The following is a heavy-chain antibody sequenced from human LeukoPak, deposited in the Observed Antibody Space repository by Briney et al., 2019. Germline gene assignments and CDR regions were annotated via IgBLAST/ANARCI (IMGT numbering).Heavy chain of an antibody. J-gene: IGHJ6*03. D-gene: IGHD3-16*01. CDR2: FDPEDGET. Sequence: GASVKVSCTVSGYTLTELSMHWVRQAPGKGLEWMGGFDPEDGETIYAQKFQGRVTMTEDTSTDTAYMELSSLRSEDTAVYYCARGGGLYYYYYMDVWGKGTTVTISS. V-gene: IGHV1-24*01. CDR1: GYTLTELS. CDR3: ARGGGLYYYYYMDV.